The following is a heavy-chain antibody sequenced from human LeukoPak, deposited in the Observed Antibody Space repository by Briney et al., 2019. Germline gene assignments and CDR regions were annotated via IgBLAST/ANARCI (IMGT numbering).Heavy chain of an antibody. CDR2: ISTSGRAT. D-gene: IGHD1-7*01. CDR3: VIETGTYDY. V-gene: IGHV3-23*01. CDR1: GFAFSTYA. Sequence: GGSLRLSCAASGFAFSTYAMTWVRQAPEKGLQWVSTISTSGRATYYADSVEGRFTISRDNSKNTLYLQMNSLRAEDTAVYYCVIETGTYDYWGQGTLVTVSS. J-gene: IGHJ4*02.